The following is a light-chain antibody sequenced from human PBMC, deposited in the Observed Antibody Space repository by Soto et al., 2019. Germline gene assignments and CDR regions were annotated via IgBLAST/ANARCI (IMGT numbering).Light chain of an antibody. J-gene: IGKJ3*01. V-gene: IGKV3-11*01. CDR3: QQRHSWPPIFT. CDR1: QAVNTR. CDR2: DAS. Sequence: EIVLTQSPATLSSFPGDRVTLSCRASQAVNTRLAWYQHKPGQAPRLLIYDASNRATGIPARFSGSGSGTDFTLTISSLEPEDFAVYYCQQRHSWPPIFTFGPGTKLDIK.